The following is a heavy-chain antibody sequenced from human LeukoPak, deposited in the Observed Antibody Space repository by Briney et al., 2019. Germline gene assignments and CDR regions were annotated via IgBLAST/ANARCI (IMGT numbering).Heavy chain of an antibody. CDR2: IYPGDSDT. J-gene: IGHJ3*02. D-gene: IGHD3-22*01. V-gene: IGHV5-51*01. CDR1: GYSFTYYW. Sequence: GESLKISCKGSGYSFTYYWIGWVRQMPGKGLEWMGIIYPGDSDTRYSPSFQGQVTISAEKSISTAYLQWSSLKASDTAMYYCASGREYYYDSSGSDAFDIWGQGTMVTVSS. CDR3: ASGREYYYDSSGSDAFDI.